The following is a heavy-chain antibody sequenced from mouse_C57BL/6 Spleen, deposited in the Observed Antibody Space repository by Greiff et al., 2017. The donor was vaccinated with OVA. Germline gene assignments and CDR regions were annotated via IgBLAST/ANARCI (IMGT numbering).Heavy chain of an antibody. CDR3: ARRGYGSSYDAMDY. J-gene: IGHJ4*01. Sequence: QVQLQQPGAELVMPGASVKLSCKASGYTFTSYWMHWVKQRPGQGLEWIGEIDPSDSYTNYNQKFKGKSTLTVDKSSSPAYMQLSSLTSEDSAVYYCARRGYGSSYDAMDYWGQGTSVTVSS. CDR1: GYTFTSYW. CDR2: IDPSDSYT. D-gene: IGHD1-1*01. V-gene: IGHV1-69*01.